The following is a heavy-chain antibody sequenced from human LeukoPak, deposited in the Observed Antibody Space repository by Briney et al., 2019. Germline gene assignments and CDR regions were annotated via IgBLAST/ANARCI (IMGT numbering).Heavy chain of an antibody. CDR1: AFTFSKAW. V-gene: IGHV3-15*01. Sequence: SGGSLRLSCAASAFTFSKAWMNWVRQAPGKGLEWVGRIKSKTDGGTIDYAAPVKGRFTILRDDSKNTLYLQMNSLKTEDTAVYYCTTAPEAGYYYYYMDVWGKGTTVTVSS. CDR2: IKSKTDGGTI. CDR3: TTAPEAGYYYYYMDV. J-gene: IGHJ6*03.